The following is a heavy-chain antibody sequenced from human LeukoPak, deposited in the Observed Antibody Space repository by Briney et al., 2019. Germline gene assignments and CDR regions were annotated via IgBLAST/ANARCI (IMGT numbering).Heavy chain of an antibody. CDR1: GFTFSSYA. CDR2: ISHDGSNK. CDR3: ARDNCSSTSCQSDY. Sequence: PGGSLRLSCAASGFTFSSYAMHWVRQAPGKGLEWVAVISHDGSNKYYADSVKGRFTISRDNSKNTLYLQMNSLRAEDTAVYYCARDNCSSTSCQSDYWGQGTLVTVSS. D-gene: IGHD2-2*01. V-gene: IGHV3-30-3*01. J-gene: IGHJ4*02.